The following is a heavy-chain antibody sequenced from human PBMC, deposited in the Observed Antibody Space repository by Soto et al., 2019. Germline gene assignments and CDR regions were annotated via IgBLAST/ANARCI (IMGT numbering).Heavy chain of an antibody. CDR2: INPSGGST. CDR3: ARGDVLLWFGQQYYYGMDV. Sequence: QVQLVQSGAEVKKPGASVKVSCKASGYTFTSYYMHWVRQAPGQGLEWMGIINPSGGSTSYAQKFQGRVTMTRDTSTSTVYMELSSLRSEDTAVYYCARGDVLLWFGQQYYYGMDVWGQGTTVTVSS. J-gene: IGHJ6*02. CDR1: GYTFTSYY. D-gene: IGHD3-10*01. V-gene: IGHV1-46*01.